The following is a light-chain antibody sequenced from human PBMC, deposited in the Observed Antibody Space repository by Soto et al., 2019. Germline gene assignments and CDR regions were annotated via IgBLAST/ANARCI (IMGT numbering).Light chain of an antibody. Sequence: QSVLTQPPSVSGAPGQRVTISCTGSSSNIGAGYDVHWYQQLPGTAPKLLIYGNSNRPSGVPDRFSGSKSVTSASLAITGLLAEDEADYYCQSYDISLSGYVFGTGTKLTVL. CDR3: QSYDISLSGYV. J-gene: IGLJ1*01. CDR2: GNS. CDR1: SSNIGAGYD. V-gene: IGLV1-40*01.